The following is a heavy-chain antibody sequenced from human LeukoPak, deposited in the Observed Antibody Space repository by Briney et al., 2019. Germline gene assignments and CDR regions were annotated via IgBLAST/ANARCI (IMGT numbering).Heavy chain of an antibody. CDR3: ATGASYSGYANEGLFDY. Sequence: ASVKVSCKVSGYTLTELSMHWVRQAPGKGLEWMGGFDPEDGETIYAQKFQGRVTMTEDTSTDTAYVGLSSLRSEDTAVYYCATGASYSGYANEGLFDYWGQGTLVTVSS. D-gene: IGHD5-12*01. V-gene: IGHV1-24*01. CDR2: FDPEDGET. CDR1: GYTLTELS. J-gene: IGHJ4*02.